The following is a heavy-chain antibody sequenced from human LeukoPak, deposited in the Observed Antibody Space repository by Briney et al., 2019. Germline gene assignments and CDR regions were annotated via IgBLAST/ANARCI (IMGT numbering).Heavy chain of an antibody. CDR1: GYTFTSYG. V-gene: IGHV1-18*01. Sequence: VASVKVSCKASGYTFTSYGISWVRQAPGQGLEWMGWISAYNGHTNFAQNLQGRVTMTTDTSTSTAYMELRSLRSDDTAVYYCARDKDLGAVAGTFDYWGQGTLVTVSS. CDR2: ISAYNGHT. D-gene: IGHD6-19*01. J-gene: IGHJ4*02. CDR3: ARDKDLGAVAGTFDY.